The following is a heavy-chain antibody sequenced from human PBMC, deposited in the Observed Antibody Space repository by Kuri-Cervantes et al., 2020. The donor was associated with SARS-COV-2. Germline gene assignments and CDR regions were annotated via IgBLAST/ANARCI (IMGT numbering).Heavy chain of an antibody. J-gene: IGHJ4*02. V-gene: IGHV1-2*02. D-gene: IGHD6-19*01. Sequence: ASVKVSCKASGYTFTGYYMHWVRQAPGQGLEWMGWINPNSGGTNYAQKFQGRVTMTRDTSISTAYMGLSRLRSDDTAVYYCARVPVGGYLKSYFDYWGQGTLVIVSS. CDR2: INPNSGGT. CDR1: GYTFTGYY. CDR3: ARVPVGGYLKSYFDY.